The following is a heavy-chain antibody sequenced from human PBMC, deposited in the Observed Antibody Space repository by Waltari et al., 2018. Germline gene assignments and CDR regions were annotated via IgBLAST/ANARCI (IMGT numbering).Heavy chain of an antibody. CDR2: ISSSSSYI. CDR1: GFTFSSYS. J-gene: IGHJ4*02. D-gene: IGHD6-13*01. V-gene: IGHV3-21*01. Sequence: EVQLVESGGGLVKPGGSLRLSCAASGFTFSSYSMNWVRPAPGKGLEWVSSISSSSSYIYYADSVKGRFTISRDNAKNSLYLQMNSLRAEDTAVYYCARYDDRIAAAGKLDYWGQGTLVTVSS. CDR3: ARYDDRIAAAGKLDY.